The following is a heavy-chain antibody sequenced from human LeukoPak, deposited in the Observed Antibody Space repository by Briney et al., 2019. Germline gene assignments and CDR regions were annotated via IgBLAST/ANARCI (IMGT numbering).Heavy chain of an antibody. CDR2: IYTSGTT. J-gene: IGHJ4*02. CDR1: GGSISSYY. D-gene: IGHD2-15*01. Sequence: PSETLSLTCAVPGGSISSYYWSWIRQPAGKGLEWIGRIYTSGTTNYNPSLKSRVTMSVDTSKNQFSLNLNSVTAADTAVYYCARXXPRAATXDXWGQGTXXXVSS. CDR3: ARXXPRAATXDX. V-gene: IGHV4-4*07.